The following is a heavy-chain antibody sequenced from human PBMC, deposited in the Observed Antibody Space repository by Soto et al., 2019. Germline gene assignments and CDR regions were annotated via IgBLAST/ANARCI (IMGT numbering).Heavy chain of an antibody. D-gene: IGHD6-13*01. Sequence: GGSLRLSCAASGFTFSSYWMHWVRQAPGKGLVWVSRINSDGSTTRYADSVKGRFTISRDNANNTLHLQMNSLRADDTAVYYCARESDQQLVSWGQGTLVTVSS. J-gene: IGHJ5*02. CDR2: INSDGSTT. CDR3: ARESDQQLVS. V-gene: IGHV3-74*01. CDR1: GFTFSSYW.